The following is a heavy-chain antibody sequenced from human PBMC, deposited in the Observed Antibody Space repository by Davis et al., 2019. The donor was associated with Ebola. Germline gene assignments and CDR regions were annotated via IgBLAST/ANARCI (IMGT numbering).Heavy chain of an antibody. J-gene: IGHJ3*02. CDR1: GYSLSSCW. CDR3: ARQVGGVRDQTNAFDI. V-gene: IGHV5-51*01. D-gene: IGHD3-10*01. Sequence: GESLKIPCNGSGYSLSSCWIGRVRQMPGRGLEWMGIIYPGDSDSRYSPSFQGQVTISADKSISSAYLQWSSLKASDTANYYCARQVGGVRDQTNAFDIWGQGTMVTVSS. CDR2: IYPGDSDS.